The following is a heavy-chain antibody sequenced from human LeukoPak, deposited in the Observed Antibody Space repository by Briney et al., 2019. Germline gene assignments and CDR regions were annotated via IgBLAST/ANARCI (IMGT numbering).Heavy chain of an antibody. V-gene: IGHV4-39*07. D-gene: IGHD6-6*01. J-gene: IGHJ4*02. CDR1: GGSISSGGYY. CDR3: ARGLYSSSHFDY. Sequence: SKTLSLTCTVSGGSISSGGYYWSWIRQPPGKGLEWIGEINHSGSTNYNPSLKSRVTISVDTSKNQFSLKLSSVTAADTAVYYCARGLYSSSHFDYWGQGTLVTVSS. CDR2: INHSGST.